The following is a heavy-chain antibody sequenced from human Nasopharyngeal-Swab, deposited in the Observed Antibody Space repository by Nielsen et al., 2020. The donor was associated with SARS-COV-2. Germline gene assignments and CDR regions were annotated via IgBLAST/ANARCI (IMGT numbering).Heavy chain of an antibody. J-gene: IGHJ6*02. V-gene: IGHV3-33*01. Sequence: WIRQPPGKGLEWVAVIWYDGSNKYYADSVKGRFTISRANSKNTLYLQMNSLRAEDTAVYYCASDWFKGPGSGSWYLDGIDVWGQGTTVTVSS. D-gene: IGHD6-13*01. CDR2: IWYDGSNK. CDR3: ASDWFKGPGSGSWYLDGIDV.